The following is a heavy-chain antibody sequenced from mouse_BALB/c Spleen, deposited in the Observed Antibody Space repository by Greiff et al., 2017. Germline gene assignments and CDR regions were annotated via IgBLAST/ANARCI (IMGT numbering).Heavy chain of an antibody. D-gene: IGHD2-14*01. CDR3: TRWYYRYDGYAMDY. Sequence: VTLKESGTVLARPGASVKMSCKASGYTFTSYWMHWVKQRPGQGLEWIGAIYPGNSDTSYNQKFKGKAKLTAVTSTSTAYMELSSLTNEDSAVYYCTRWYYRYDGYAMDYWGQGTSVTVSS. CDR1: GYTFTSYW. CDR2: IYPGNSDT. J-gene: IGHJ4*01. V-gene: IGHV1-5*01.